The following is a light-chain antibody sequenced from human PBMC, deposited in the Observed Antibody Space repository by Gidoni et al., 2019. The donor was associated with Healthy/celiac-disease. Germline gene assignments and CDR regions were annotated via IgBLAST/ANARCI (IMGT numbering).Light chain of an antibody. CDR1: QSVSSN. CDR3: QQYNNWPPIT. J-gene: IGKJ5*01. Sequence: EIVMTQFPATLSVSPGETATLSCRASQSVSSNLAWYQQKPRQAPRLLIYGASTRATSIPARSSGSGSGTEFTITISSLQSEDFAVYYCQQYNNWPPITFGQGTQLEIK. V-gene: IGKV3-15*01. CDR2: GAS.